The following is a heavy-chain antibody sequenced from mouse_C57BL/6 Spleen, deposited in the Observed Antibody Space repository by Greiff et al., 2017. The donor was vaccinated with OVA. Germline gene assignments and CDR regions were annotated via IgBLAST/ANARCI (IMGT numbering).Heavy chain of an antibody. J-gene: IGHJ3*01. CDR1: GYTFTSYG. Sequence: QVQLKQSGAELARPGASVKLSCKASGYTFTSYGISWVKQRTGQGLEWIGEIYPRSGNTYYNEKFKGKATLTADKSSSTAYMELRSLTSEDSAVYFCARTGYGSSSVAYWGQGTLVTVSA. V-gene: IGHV1-81*01. CDR3: ARTGYGSSSVAY. CDR2: IYPRSGNT. D-gene: IGHD1-1*01.